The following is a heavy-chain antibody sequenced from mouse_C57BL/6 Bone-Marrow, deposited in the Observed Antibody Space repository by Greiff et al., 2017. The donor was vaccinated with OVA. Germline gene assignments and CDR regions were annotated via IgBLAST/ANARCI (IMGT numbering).Heavy chain of an antibody. CDR3: ARAETAHAPDY. Sequence: VKLQQPGAELVKPGASVKMSCKASGYTFTSYWITWVKQRPGQGLEWIGDIYPGSGNTNYNEKFKNKATLTVDTSSSTAYMQLSSLTSEDSAVYYCARAETAHAPDYWGQGTTLTVSS. D-gene: IGHD3-2*02. V-gene: IGHV1-55*01. J-gene: IGHJ2*01. CDR2: IYPGSGNT. CDR1: GYTFTSYW.